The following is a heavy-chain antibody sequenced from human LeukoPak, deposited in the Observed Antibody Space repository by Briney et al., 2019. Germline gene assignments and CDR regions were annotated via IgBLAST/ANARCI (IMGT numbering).Heavy chain of an antibody. J-gene: IGHJ2*01. Sequence: GGSLRLSCAASGFTVSSNYMSWVRQAPGKGLEWVSVIYSGGSTYYADSVKGRFTISRDNSKNTLYLQVNSLRAEDTAVYYCARDSYHDSSGYPDDWYFDLWGRGTLVTVSS. V-gene: IGHV3-66*01. CDR3: ARDSYHDSSGYPDDWYFDL. CDR1: GFTVSSNY. CDR2: IYSGGST. D-gene: IGHD3-22*01.